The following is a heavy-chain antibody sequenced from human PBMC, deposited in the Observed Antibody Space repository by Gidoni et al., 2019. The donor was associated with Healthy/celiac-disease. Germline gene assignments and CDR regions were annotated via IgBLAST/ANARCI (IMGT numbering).Heavy chain of an antibody. CDR2: ISWNSGSI. J-gene: IGHJ4*02. D-gene: IGHD2-15*01. Sequence: EVQLVESGGGLVQPGRSLRLSCAASGFTFDDYAMHWVRQAPGKGLEWVSGISWNSGSIGYADSVKGRFTISRDNAKNSLYLQMNSLRAEDTALYYCAKDFQAIARGGFDYWGQGTLVTVSS. CDR1: GFTFDDYA. CDR3: AKDFQAIARGGFDY. V-gene: IGHV3-9*01.